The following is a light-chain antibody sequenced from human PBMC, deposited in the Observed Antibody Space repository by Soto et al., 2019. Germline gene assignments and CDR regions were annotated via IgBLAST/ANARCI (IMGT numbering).Light chain of an antibody. CDR1: SSDIGGSNF. J-gene: IGLJ3*02. CDR2: EVT. CDR3: VSHRRSISWV. Sequence: QSALTQPASVSGSPGQSIAISCTGTSSDIGGSNFVSWYQQHPGKAPRLMIYEVTNRPSGVSTRFSASKSGNTASLTISGLQAEDEAYYYCVSHRRSISWVFGGGTKVTVL. V-gene: IGLV2-14*01.